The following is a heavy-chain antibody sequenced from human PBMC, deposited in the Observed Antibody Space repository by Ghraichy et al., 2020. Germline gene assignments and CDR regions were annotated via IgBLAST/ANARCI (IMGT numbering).Heavy chain of an antibody. V-gene: IGHV4-34*01. D-gene: IGHD6-13*01. CDR1: GGSFSGYY. CDR3: ARGGAAAGPQPQYNWFDP. Sequence: SETLPLTCAVYGGSFSGYYWSWIRQPPGKGLEWIGEINHSGSTNYNPSLKSRVTISVDTSKNQFSLKLSSVTAADTAVYYCARGGAAAGPQPQYNWFDPWGQGTLVTVSS. J-gene: IGHJ5*02. CDR2: INHSGST.